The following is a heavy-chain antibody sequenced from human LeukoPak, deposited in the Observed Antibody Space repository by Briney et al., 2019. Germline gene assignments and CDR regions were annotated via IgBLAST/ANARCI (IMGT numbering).Heavy chain of an antibody. CDR2: IKQDGSER. CDR3: TRRAARWQFDL. Sequence: GGSLILSCAASGFTFSSYWMSWVRQAPGKGLEWVANIKQDGSERYYVDSVKGRFTISRDNAKNSLYLQMSSLRAEDTALYYCTRRAARWQFDLWGRGTLLTVSS. D-gene: IGHD5-24*01. CDR1: GFTFSSYW. V-gene: IGHV3-7*03. J-gene: IGHJ2*01.